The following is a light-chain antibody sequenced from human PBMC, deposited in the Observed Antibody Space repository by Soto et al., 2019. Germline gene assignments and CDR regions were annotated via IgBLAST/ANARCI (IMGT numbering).Light chain of an antibody. CDR3: QQYGSSPPYS. Sequence: EIVLTQSPGTLSLSPGERATLSCRASQSVNSKYLAWYQQKPGQAPRLLIYSTSNRAAGISDRFSGSGSGTYFTLIISRLEPEDFAVYYCQQYGSSPPYSFGQGTRLEIK. V-gene: IGKV3-20*01. CDR2: STS. CDR1: QSVNSKY. J-gene: IGKJ2*03.